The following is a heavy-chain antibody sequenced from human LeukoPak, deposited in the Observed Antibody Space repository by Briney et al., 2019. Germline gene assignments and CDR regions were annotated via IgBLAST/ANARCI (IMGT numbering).Heavy chain of an antibody. CDR2: ISSSGSTT. J-gene: IGHJ5*02. D-gene: IGHD3-3*01. Sequence: GGSLRLPCAASGFTFSSYEMNWVRQAPGKGLEWVSYISSSGSTTYYADSVKGRFTISRDNSKNTLYLQMNSLRAEDTAVYYCAKGRTYYDFWSGLNDPWGQGTLVTVSS. CDR3: AKGRTYYDFWSGLNDP. V-gene: IGHV3-48*03. CDR1: GFTFSSYE.